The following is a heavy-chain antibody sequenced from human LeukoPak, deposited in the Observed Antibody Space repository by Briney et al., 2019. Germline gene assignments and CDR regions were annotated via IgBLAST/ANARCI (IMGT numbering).Heavy chain of an antibody. V-gene: IGHV3-23*01. CDR3: AKDRVLRYFDWLFHFYFDY. CDR2: ISGRGGNT. D-gene: IGHD3-9*01. Sequence: GGSLTLFCAASGFIFSIYAMSWVRHAPGEGRECVPAISGRGGNTLCAHSVKGRFTLSRDNSKNTLYLQMNSLRAKDTAVYYCAKDRVLRYFDWLFHFYFDYWGQGTLVTVSS. CDR1: GFIFSIYA. J-gene: IGHJ4*02.